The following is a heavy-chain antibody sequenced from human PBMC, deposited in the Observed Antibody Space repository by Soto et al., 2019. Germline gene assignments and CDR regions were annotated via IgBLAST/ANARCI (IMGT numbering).Heavy chain of an antibody. CDR1: GYTFNTFG. D-gene: IGHD4-17*01. V-gene: IGHV1-18*01. J-gene: IGHJ3*02. Sequence: QVQLVQSGADVKRPGASVKVSCKASGYTFNTFGVTWVRQAPGQGLEWLGWISAYNGNTNYEQKLQGRLTLATDTSTRTISLELRSLRSDDTAVYYCARTSYGTFDIWGQGTMVTVSS. CDR3: ARTSYGTFDI. CDR2: ISAYNGNT.